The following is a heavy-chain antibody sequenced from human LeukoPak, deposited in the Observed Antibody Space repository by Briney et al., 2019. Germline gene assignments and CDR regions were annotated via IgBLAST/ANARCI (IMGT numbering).Heavy chain of an antibody. CDR1: GASISGYY. J-gene: IGHJ4*02. D-gene: IGHD3-3*01. V-gene: IGHV4-4*07. CDR3: ASGQYYDLWSGYYVD. Sequence: SETLSLTCTVSGASISGYYWSWIRQPAGKGLEWIGRIYNNGDTKYNPSLESRVTISVDTSKNHFSLKLSSVTAADTAVYYCASGQYYDLWSGYYVDWGQGTLVTVSA. CDR2: IYNNGDT.